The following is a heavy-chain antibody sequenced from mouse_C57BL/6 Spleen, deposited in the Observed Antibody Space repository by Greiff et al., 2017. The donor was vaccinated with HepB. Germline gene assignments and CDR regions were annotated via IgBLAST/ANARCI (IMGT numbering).Heavy chain of an antibody. CDR3: ASYYGSSYRYYFDY. D-gene: IGHD1-1*01. V-gene: IGHV1-50*01. CDR2: IDPSDSYT. J-gene: IGHJ2*01. Sequence: QVQLQQPGAELVKPGASVKLSCKASGYTFTSYWMQWVKQRPGQGLEWIGEIDPSDSYTNYNQKFKGKATLTVDTSSSTAYMQLSSLTSEDSAVYYCASYYGSSYRYYFDYWGQGTTLTVSS. CDR1: GYTFTSYW.